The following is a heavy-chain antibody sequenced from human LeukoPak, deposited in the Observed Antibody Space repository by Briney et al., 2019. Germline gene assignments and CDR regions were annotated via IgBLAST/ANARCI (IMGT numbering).Heavy chain of an antibody. CDR3: ARWSSDWENNYFDP. D-gene: IGHD6-19*01. Sequence: SETLSLTCSVSGGSISSYYWSWIRQPPGKGLEFIGYIAASGTTKHNPSLKSRVTISMDTSKNQFSLELTSVTAADTAVYYCARWSSDWENNYFDPWGQGILVTVSS. CDR1: GGSISSYY. V-gene: IGHV4-4*08. CDR2: IAASGTT. J-gene: IGHJ5*02.